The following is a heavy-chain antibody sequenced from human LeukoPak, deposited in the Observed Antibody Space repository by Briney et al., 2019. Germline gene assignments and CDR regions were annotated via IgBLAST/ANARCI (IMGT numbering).Heavy chain of an antibody. V-gene: IGHV3-53*01. CDR1: GLIVSGNF. J-gene: IGHJ4*02. D-gene: IGHD5-24*01. CDR3: AKGEMGTTSYYFDY. Sequence: GGSLRLSCAASGLIVSGNFMNWVRQAPGKGLEWVSILYAGGTTSYTDSVKGRFTISRDNSKNTLYLQMNSLRAEDTAVYYCAKGEMGTTSYYFDYWGQGTLVTVSS. CDR2: LYAGGTT.